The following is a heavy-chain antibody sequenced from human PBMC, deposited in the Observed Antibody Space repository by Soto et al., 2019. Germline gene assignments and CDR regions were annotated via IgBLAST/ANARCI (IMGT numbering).Heavy chain of an antibody. J-gene: IGHJ4*02. CDR2: IIPILGIA. D-gene: IGHD4-17*01. CDR1: GGTFSSYT. CDR3: ARSFRHSTVTDRSERDY. V-gene: IGHV1-69*02. Sequence: QVQLVQSGAEVKKPGSSVKVSCKASGGTFSSYTISWVRQAPGQGLEWMGRIIPILGIANYAQKSQGRVTITADKSPSTAYMELSSLRSEDTAVYYCARSFRHSTVTDRSERDYWGQGTLVTVSS.